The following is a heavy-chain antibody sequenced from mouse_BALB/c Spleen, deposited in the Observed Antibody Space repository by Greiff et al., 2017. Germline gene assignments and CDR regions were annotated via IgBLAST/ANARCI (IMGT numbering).Heavy chain of an antibody. D-gene: IGHD2-4*01. CDR1: GFTFSSYG. CDR3: ARRGITTRDSYAMDY. V-gene: IGHV5-6*01. CDR2: ISSGGSYT. Sequence: EVQLVESGGDLVKPGGSLKLSCAASGFTFSSYGMSWVRQTPDKRLEWVATISSGGSYTYYPDSVKGRFTISRDNAKNTLYLQMSSLKSEDTSMYYCARRGITTRDSYAMDYWGQGTSVTVSS. J-gene: IGHJ4*01.